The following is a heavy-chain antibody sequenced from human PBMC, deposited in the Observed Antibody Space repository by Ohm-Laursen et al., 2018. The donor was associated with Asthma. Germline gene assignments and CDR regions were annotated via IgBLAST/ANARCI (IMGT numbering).Heavy chain of an antibody. V-gene: IGHV4-4*02. J-gene: IGHJ4*02. D-gene: IGHD3-22*01. CDR1: GGSISSSNW. CDR3: ARVCYDSSGYYESYFDY. Sequence: PSETLSLTCAVSGGSISSSNWWSWVRQPPGKGLEWIGEIYHSGSTNYNPSLKSRVTISVDKSKNQFSLKLSSVTAADTAVYYCARVCYDSSGYYESYFDYWGQGTLVTVSS. CDR2: IYHSGST.